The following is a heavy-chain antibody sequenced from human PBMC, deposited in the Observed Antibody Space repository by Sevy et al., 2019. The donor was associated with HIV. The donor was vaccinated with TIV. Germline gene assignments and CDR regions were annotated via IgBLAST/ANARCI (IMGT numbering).Heavy chain of an antibody. J-gene: IGHJ6*03. V-gene: IGHV1-18*01. CDR3: ARARYDILTGYYIRVWYYYYMDV. CDR1: GYTFTSYG. CDR2: ISAYNGNT. D-gene: IGHD3-9*01. Sequence: ASVKVSCKASGYTFTSYGISWVRQAPGQGLEWMGWISAYNGNTNYAQTLQGRVTMTTDTSTSTAYMELRSLRSDDTAVYYCARARYDILTGYYIRVWYYYYMDVWGKGTTVTVSS.